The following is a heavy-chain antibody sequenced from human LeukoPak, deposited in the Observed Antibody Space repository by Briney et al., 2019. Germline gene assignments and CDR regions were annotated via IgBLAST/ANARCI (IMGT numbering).Heavy chain of an antibody. CDR2: INPNSGGT. J-gene: IGHJ6*03. Sequence: ASVKVSCKASGYTFTGYYMHWVRQAPGQGLEWMGWINPNSGGTNYAQKFQGRVTMTRDTSISTAYMELGRLRSDDTAVYYCARVIGESVTRYYYYYMDVWGKGTTVTVSS. V-gene: IGHV1-2*02. CDR3: ARVIGESVTRYYYYYMDV. CDR1: GYTFTGYY. D-gene: IGHD4-17*01.